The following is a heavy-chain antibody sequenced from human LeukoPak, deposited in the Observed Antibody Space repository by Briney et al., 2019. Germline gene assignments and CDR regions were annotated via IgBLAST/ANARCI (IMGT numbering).Heavy chain of an antibody. J-gene: IGHJ4*02. CDR2: IYSGGST. V-gene: IGHV3-53*05. CDR3: AKDGHDYYFDY. D-gene: IGHD5-12*01. CDR1: LVSTSSNY. Sequence: GSLRLSCAAPLVSTSSNYMSWVRQAPGKGLEWVSVIYSGGSTYYADSVKGRFTISRDNSKNTLYLQMNSLRAEDTAVYYCAKDGHDYYFDYWGQGTLVTVSS.